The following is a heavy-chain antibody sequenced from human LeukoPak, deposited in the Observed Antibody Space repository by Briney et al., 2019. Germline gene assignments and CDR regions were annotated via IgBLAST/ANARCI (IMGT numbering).Heavy chain of an antibody. V-gene: IGHV4-4*02. CDR1: GGSISSSNW. CDR2: IYHSGST. Sequence: SSETLSLTCAVSGGSISSSNWWSWVRQPPGKGLEWIGEIYHSGSTNYNPSLKSRVTISVDKSKNQFSLKLSSVTAADTAVYYCASSPPGYYYDSSGEVWGQGTLVTVSS. J-gene: IGHJ4*02. CDR3: ASSPPGYYYDSSGEV. D-gene: IGHD3-22*01.